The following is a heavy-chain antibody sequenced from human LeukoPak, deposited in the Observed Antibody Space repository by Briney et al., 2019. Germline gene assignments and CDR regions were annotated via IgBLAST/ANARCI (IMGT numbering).Heavy chain of an antibody. Sequence: KPSETLSLTCSVSGGSISSSTHYWGWIRQPPGKGLEWIGNIYNSGSTYYNPSLKSRVTISVDTSKNQFSLKLSSVTAADTAVYYCARQAYSSNLGWFDPWGQGTLVTVSS. J-gene: IGHJ5*02. CDR2: IYNSGST. V-gene: IGHV4-39*01. D-gene: IGHD6-13*01. CDR1: GGSISSSTHY. CDR3: ARQAYSSNLGWFDP.